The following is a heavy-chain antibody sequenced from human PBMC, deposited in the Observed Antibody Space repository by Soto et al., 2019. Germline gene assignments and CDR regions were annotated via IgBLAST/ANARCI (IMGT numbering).Heavy chain of an antibody. CDR2: IYWGDDK. CDR1: GFSLSTSGVG. CDR3: AHRAGLQGNWDGGYFDY. J-gene: IGHJ4*02. D-gene: IGHD1-1*01. Sequence: QITLKESGPTRVKSTQTLTLTCTFSGFSLSTSGVGVGWVRQPPGKALEWLAFIYWGDDKLSSPTLRSRLTIAKDTSKNQVVIITTDIDPVDTAYYYCAHRAGLQGNWDGGYFDYWGLGTLVTVSS. V-gene: IGHV2-5*02.